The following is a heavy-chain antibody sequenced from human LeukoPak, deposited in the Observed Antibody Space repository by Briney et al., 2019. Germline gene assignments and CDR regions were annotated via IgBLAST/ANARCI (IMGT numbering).Heavy chain of an antibody. CDR2: FDPEDGET. J-gene: IGHJ4*02. V-gene: IGHV1-24*01. Sequence: GASVKVSCKVSGYTLTELSMHWVRQAPGKGLEWMGGFDPEDGETIYAQKFQGRVTMTEDTSTDTAHMELSSLRSEDTAVYYCATGLDIVATIMSNWGQGTLVTVSS. D-gene: IGHD5-12*01. CDR1: GYTLTELS. CDR3: ATGLDIVATIMSN.